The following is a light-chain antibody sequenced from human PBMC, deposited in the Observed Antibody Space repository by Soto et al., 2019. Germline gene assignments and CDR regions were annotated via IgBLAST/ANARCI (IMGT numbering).Light chain of an antibody. V-gene: IGLV2-14*03. Sequence: QSVLTQPASVSGSPGQSITISCTGTSSDVGGYNYVSWYQQYPAKAPKLMIYDVTNRPSGVSNRFSGSKSGNTASLTISGLQAEDEADYYCSSYTSSSTPVFGGGTQLTVL. J-gene: IGLJ2*01. CDR2: DVT. CDR1: SSDVGGYNY. CDR3: SSYTSSSTPV.